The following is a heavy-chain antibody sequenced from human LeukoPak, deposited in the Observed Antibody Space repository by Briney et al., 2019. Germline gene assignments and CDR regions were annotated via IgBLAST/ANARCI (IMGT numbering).Heavy chain of an antibody. Sequence: PSETLSLTCSVSGDSISGFYWSWIRQPAGKGLEWIGRIYTSGSTNYNPSLKSRVTMSVDTSQNQFSLKLSSVTAADTAVYYCARDVIAAPGTADYWGQGTLVTVSS. J-gene: IGHJ4*02. D-gene: IGHD6-13*01. V-gene: IGHV4-4*07. CDR3: ARDVIAAPGTADY. CDR1: GDSISGFY. CDR2: IYTSGST.